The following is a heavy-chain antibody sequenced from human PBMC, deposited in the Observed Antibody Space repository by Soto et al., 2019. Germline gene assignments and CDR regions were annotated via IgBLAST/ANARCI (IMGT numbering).Heavy chain of an antibody. CDR1: GFTFSNFE. CDR2: INTAGSTK. CDR3: ARALTIFGVVPTGY. Sequence: PGGSLRLSCAASGFTFSNFEMHWVRQAPGKGLEWVSYINTAGSTKYYAESVKGRFTISRDNAKNSLYLQMNSLRAEDTAVYYCARALTIFGVVPTGYWGQGTLVTVSS. V-gene: IGHV3-48*03. J-gene: IGHJ4*02. D-gene: IGHD3-3*01.